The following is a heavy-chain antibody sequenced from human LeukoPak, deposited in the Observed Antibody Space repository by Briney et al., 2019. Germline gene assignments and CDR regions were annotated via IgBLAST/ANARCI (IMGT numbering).Heavy chain of an antibody. CDR1: GYTFTSYG. CDR3: ARGLGGWYVVGWFDP. CDR2: ISPYNGNT. D-gene: IGHD6-19*01. J-gene: IGHJ5*02. V-gene: IGHV1-18*01. Sequence: GASVKVSCKASGYTFTSYGISWVRQAPGQGLEWMGWISPYNGNTNYAQKLQGRVTMTADTSTSTGYMELRSLRSDDTAVYYCARGLGGWYVVGWFDPWGQGTLVTVSS.